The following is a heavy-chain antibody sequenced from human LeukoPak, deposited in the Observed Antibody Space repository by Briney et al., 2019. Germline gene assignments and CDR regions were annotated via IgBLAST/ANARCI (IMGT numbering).Heavy chain of an antibody. Sequence: SQTLSLTCTVAAASIGSYYWGWIRQPQGKGLEWIGYITFTGSTNYIPSLTSRVTISVDTSKNQFSLKLSSVTAADTAVYYCARAVGVGRGTYFDLWGRGTLVTVSS. CDR1: AASIGSYY. V-gene: IGHV4-59*08. D-gene: IGHD1-1*01. CDR2: ITFTGST. CDR3: ARAVGVGRGTYFDL. J-gene: IGHJ2*01.